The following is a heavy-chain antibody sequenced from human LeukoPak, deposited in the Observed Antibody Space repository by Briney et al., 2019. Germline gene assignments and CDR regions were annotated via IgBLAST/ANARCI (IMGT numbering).Heavy chain of an antibody. Sequence: GGSLRLSCAASGFTFSDYYMSWIRQAPGKGLEWVSYISSSGSTIYYADSVKGRFTISRDNAKNSLYLQMNSLRAEDTAVYYCAKAKATFDTDLDYWGQGTLVTVSS. D-gene: IGHD1-26*01. V-gene: IGHV3-11*01. CDR3: AKAKATFDTDLDY. CDR2: ISSSGSTI. CDR1: GFTFSDYY. J-gene: IGHJ4*02.